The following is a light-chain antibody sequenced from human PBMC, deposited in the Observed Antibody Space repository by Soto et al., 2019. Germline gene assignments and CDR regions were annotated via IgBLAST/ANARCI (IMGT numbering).Light chain of an antibody. Sequence: DIQMTQSPSTLSASVGERVTITCRASQSIFSWLAWYQKTQGTATHFXIYAASSFESGLPSRFGSSGAAAESSPTISSLQHDDVDTYYCQHYNSYPETFGQGTKVDIK. CDR3: QHYNSYPET. V-gene: IGKV1-5*01. CDR1: QSIFSW. CDR2: AAS. J-gene: IGKJ1*01.